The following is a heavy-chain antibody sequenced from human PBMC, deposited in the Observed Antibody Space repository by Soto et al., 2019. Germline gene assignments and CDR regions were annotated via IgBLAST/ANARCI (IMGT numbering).Heavy chain of an antibody. CDR1: GYTFTSYG. V-gene: IGHV1-18*04. CDR3: ARDVLRYFDLLGLGTHYYYGMDV. Sequence: ASVKVSCKASGYTFTSYGISWVRQAPGQGLEWMGWISAYNGNTNYAQKLQGRVTMTTDTSTSTAYMELRSLRSDDTAVYYCARDVLRYFDLLGLGTHYYYGMDVWGQGTTVTVSS. J-gene: IGHJ6*02. CDR2: ISAYNGNT. D-gene: IGHD3-9*01.